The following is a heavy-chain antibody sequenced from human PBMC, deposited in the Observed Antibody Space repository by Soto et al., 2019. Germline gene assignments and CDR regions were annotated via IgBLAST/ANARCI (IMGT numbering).Heavy chain of an antibody. V-gene: IGHV3-23*01. Sequence: EVQLLESGGDLLQPGGSLRLSCAASAFTFSSYAMSWVRQAPGKGLEWVSTISGGGGSAYYAASVEGRFTISRDNSKNTLFPQMHTLRAEDTAVYYCAKAALYSSTWETGKGYFDYWGQGTLVTVSS. D-gene: IGHD6-13*01. CDR1: AFTFSSYA. J-gene: IGHJ4*02. CDR2: ISGGGGSA. CDR3: AKAALYSSTWETGKGYFDY.